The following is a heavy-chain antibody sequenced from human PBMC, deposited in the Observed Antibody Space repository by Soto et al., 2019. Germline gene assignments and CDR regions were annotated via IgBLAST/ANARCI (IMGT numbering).Heavy chain of an antibody. CDR3: ARDVYYGSGSYYPYYFDY. D-gene: IGHD3-10*01. Sequence: ASVKVSCKASGGTFSSYAISWVRQAPGQGLEWMGGIIPIFGTANYAQKFQGRVTITADESTSTAYMELSSLRSEDTAVYYCARDVYYGSGSYYPYYFDYWGQGTLVTVSS. J-gene: IGHJ4*02. CDR1: GGTFSSYA. CDR2: IIPIFGTA. V-gene: IGHV1-69*13.